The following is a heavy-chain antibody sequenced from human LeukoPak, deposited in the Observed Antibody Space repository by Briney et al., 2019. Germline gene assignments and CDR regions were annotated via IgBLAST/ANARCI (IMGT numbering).Heavy chain of an antibody. J-gene: IGHJ4*02. V-gene: IGHV3-74*01. CDR3: ASGGTYGSGS. Sequence: GGSLGLSCAASGSTFANIWTHWVRQPPGRGLVWASLINNEGSTTNYADSVKGRFTISRDNAKNTVYLQMNSLRVEDTAVYYCASGGTYGSGSWGQGTLVTVSS. CDR2: INNEGSTT. D-gene: IGHD3-10*01. CDR1: GSTFANIW.